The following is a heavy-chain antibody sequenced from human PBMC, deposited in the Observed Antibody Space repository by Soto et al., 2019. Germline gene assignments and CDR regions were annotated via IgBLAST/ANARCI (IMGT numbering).Heavy chain of an antibody. D-gene: IGHD1-26*01. CDR3: AREPPYSGSYYSIAFDI. J-gene: IGHJ3*02. V-gene: IGHV1-58*02. CDR2: IVVGSGNT. CDR1: GFTFTSSA. Sequence: SVKVSCKASGFTFTSSAMQWVRQARGQRLEWIGWIVVGSGNTNYAQKFQERFTITRDMSTSTAYMELSSLRAEDTAVYYCAREPPYSGSYYSIAFDIWGQGTMVTVSS.